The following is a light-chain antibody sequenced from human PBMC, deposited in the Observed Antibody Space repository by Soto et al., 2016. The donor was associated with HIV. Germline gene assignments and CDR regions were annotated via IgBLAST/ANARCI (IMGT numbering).Light chain of an antibody. CDR1: DIRSKS. CDR2: DDS. J-gene: IGLJ1*01. CDR3: QVWDTTDHYV. V-gene: IGLV3-21*03. Sequence: SYVLAQPPSVSVAPGKTAIITCGGDDIRSKSVHWYQQKPGQAPVLVVHDDSDRPSGIPERFSGSNSGNTATLTISRVEAGDEADYYCQVWDTTDHYVFGTGTRVTVL.